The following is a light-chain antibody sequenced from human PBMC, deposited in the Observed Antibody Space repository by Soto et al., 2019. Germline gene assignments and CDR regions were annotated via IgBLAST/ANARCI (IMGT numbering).Light chain of an antibody. CDR3: AAWDDAPYGWV. CDR2: DDS. Sequence: SYELTQPPSVSVAPGQTARITCEGNNIGRRSVHWYHQQPGQAPVLVVYDDSDRPSGIPERFSGSRSGTSASLAISGLQSGDEADYYCAAWDDAPYGWVFGGGTKLTVL. CDR1: NIGRRS. V-gene: IGLV3-21*02. J-gene: IGLJ3*02.